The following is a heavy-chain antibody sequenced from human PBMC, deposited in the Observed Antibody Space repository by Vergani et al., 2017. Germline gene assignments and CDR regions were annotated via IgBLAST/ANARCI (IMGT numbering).Heavy chain of an antibody. CDR2: ISSSGSTI. CDR1: GFTFSSYE. D-gene: IGHD2/OR15-2a*01. CDR3: ARGFYYVPTSGPFDY. J-gene: IGHJ4*02. V-gene: IGHV3-48*03. Sequence: EVQLVESGGGLVQPGGSLRLSCAASGFTFSSYEMNWVLQAPGKGLEWVSYISSSGSTIYYADSVKGRFTISRDNAKNSLYLQMNSLRAEDTAVYYCARGFYYVPTSGPFDYWGQGTLVTVSS.